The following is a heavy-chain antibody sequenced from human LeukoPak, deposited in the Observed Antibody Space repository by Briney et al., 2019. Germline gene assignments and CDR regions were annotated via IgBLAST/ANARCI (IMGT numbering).Heavy chain of an antibody. D-gene: IGHD2-15*01. V-gene: IGHV4-34*01. Sequence: PSETLSLTCAVYGGSFSGYYWSWIRQPPGKGLEWIGEINHSGSTNYNPSLKSRVTISVDTSKNQFSLKLSSVTAADTAVYYCASFLLGYCSGGSCFDAFDIWGQGTMVTVSS. CDR1: GGSFSGYY. CDR2: INHSGST. CDR3: ASFLLGYCSGGSCFDAFDI. J-gene: IGHJ3*02.